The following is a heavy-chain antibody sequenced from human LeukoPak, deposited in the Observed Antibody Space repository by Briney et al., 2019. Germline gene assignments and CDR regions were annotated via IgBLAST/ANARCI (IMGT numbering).Heavy chain of an antibody. Sequence: ASVKVSCKASGYTFTSYYMHWVRQAPGQGLEWMGIINPSGGSTSDAQKYQGRVTLTRDMSTSTVYMELSSLRSEDTAVYYCARDGGGGAAFGCDYWGQGTLVTVSS. J-gene: IGHJ4*02. D-gene: IGHD2-15*01. CDR2: INPSGGST. CDR1: GYTFTSYY. V-gene: IGHV1-46*01. CDR3: ARDGGGGAAFGCDY.